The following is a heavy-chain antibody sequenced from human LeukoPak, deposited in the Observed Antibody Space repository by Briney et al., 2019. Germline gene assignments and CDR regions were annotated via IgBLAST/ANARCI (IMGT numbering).Heavy chain of an antibody. CDR2: INHSGST. V-gene: IGHV4-34*01. CDR3: ARRGRRYCSSTSCSGTAFDI. D-gene: IGHD2-2*01. J-gene: IGHJ3*02. Sequence: SETLSLTCAVYGGSFSGYYWSRIRQPPGKGLEWIGEINHSGSTNYNPSLKSRVTISVDTSKNQFSLKLSSVTAADTAVYYCARRGRRYCSSTSCSGTAFDIWGQGTMVTVSS. CDR1: GGSFSGYY.